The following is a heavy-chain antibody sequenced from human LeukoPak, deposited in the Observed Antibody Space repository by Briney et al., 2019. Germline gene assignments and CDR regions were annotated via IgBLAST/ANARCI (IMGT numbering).Heavy chain of an antibody. D-gene: IGHD2-2*01. CDR1: GFIFSSYA. Sequence: GGSLRLSCAASGFIFSSYAMNWVRQAPGKGLEWVAVISGGGSTTIYADSVKGRFTISRDDSKKTLYLQMNSLRAEDTAVYYCARCRGAADAFHIWGQGTVVTVSS. CDR2: ISGGGSTT. J-gene: IGHJ3*02. CDR3: ARCRGAADAFHI. V-gene: IGHV3-23*01.